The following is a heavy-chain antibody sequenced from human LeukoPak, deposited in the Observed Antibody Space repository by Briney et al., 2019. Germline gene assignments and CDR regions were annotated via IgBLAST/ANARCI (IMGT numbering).Heavy chain of an antibody. CDR1: GFTFSSYS. CDR3: ARDRSYYGSGSFWDY. V-gene: IGHV3-48*01. J-gene: IGHJ4*02. D-gene: IGHD3-10*01. CDR2: ISSSSSTI. Sequence: GGSLRLSCAGSGFTFSSYSMNSVRPAPGKGLGWVSYISSSSSTIYYADSVKGRFSISRDNAKNSLYLQMNSLRAEDTAVYYCARDRSYYGSGSFWDYWGQGTLVTVSS.